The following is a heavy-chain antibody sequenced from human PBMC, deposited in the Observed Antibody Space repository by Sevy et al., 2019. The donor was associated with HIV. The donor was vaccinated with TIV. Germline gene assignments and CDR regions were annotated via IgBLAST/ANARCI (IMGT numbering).Heavy chain of an antibody. CDR2: ISFDGDTK. Sequence: GGSLRLSCAASGFSFRNFGMHWVRQAPGKGLEWLALISFDGDTKYYGDSVKGRFTISRDNSKNTLYLQTNSLRVEDTAVYYCAKSGGHDTSGYVSYYYYGMDVWGQGTTVTVSS. D-gene: IGHD3-22*01. V-gene: IGHV3-30*18. CDR1: GFSFRNFG. CDR3: AKSGGHDTSGYVSYYYYGMDV. J-gene: IGHJ6*02.